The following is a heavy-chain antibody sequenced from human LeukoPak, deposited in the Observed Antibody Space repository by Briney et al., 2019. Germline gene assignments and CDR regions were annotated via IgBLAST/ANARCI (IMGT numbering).Heavy chain of an antibody. CDR3: AREEGPYFDC. J-gene: IGHJ4*02. Sequence: GGSLRLSCAASGFTFHDHGMRWVRQAPGKGLEWVSALNWNGDNTGYADSVRGRFTISRDNTKKSLYLQMNSLTAEDTAFYYCAREEGPYFDCWGQGTLVTVS. CDR2: LNWNGDNT. V-gene: IGHV3-20*04. CDR1: GFTFHDHG.